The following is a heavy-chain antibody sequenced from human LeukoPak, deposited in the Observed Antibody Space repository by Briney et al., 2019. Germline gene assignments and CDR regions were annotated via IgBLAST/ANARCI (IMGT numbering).Heavy chain of an antibody. D-gene: IGHD2-15*01. CDR2: IYSNENT. CDR1: GGSITSYY. CDR3: ARGGTTPYYFDG. V-gene: IGHV4-4*07. Sequence: SETLSLTCTVSGGSITSYYWSWIRQPAGKGLEWIGRIYSNENTNYNPSLKSRVTMSVDTSKNQFSLKLSSVTDADTAVYYCARGGTTPYYFDGWGQGTMVTVSS. J-gene: IGHJ4*02.